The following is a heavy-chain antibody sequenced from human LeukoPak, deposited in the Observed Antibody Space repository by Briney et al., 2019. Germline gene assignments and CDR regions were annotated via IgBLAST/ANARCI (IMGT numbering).Heavy chain of an antibody. CDR1: GFTFSSYE. J-gene: IGHJ4*02. Sequence: GGSLRLSCAASGFTFSSYEINWVRQAPGKGLEWVSYISTSGYTKYYADSMKGRFTISRDNAKNSLYLQMNSLRAEDTAVYYCARQGYCSSTSCYAFGGFDYWGQGTLVTVSS. CDR3: ARQGYCSSTSCYAFGGFDY. V-gene: IGHV3-48*03. CDR2: ISTSGYTK. D-gene: IGHD2-2*01.